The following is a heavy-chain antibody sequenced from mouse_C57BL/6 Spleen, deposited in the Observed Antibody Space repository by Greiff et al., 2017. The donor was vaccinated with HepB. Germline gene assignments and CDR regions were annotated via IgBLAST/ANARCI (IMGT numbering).Heavy chain of an antibody. V-gene: IGHV1-59*01. J-gene: IGHJ4*01. Sequence: QVQLQQPGAELVRPGTSVKLSCKASGYTFTSYWMHWVKQRPGQGLEWIGVIDPSDSYTNYNQKFKGKATLTVDTSSSTAYMQLSSLTSEDSAVYYCARSLPPYYAMDYWGQGTSVTVSS. D-gene: IGHD5-5*01. CDR2: IDPSDSYT. CDR3: ARSLPPYYAMDY. CDR1: GYTFTSYW.